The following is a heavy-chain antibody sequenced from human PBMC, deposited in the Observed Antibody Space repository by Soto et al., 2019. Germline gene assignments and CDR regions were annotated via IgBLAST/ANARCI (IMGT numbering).Heavy chain of an antibody. V-gene: IGHV4-34*01. Sequence: SQTLSLSCAMYVFSCTCCYWSAIRQPAGKGLEWIGEITHSGRTNYEPSVKSRDTLSVDTSKNQVSLKLSSVTCADAAGYYYARAFTALWIGYKIPAAFAIFGQGTIVTVSS. J-gene: IGHJ3*02. CDR3: ARAFTALWIGYKIPAAFAI. CDR1: VFSCTCCY. CDR2: ITHSGRT. D-gene: IGHD3-3*01.